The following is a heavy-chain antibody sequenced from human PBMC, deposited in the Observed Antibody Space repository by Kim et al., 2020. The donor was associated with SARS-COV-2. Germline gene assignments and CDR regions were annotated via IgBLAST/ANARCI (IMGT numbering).Heavy chain of an antibody. D-gene: IGHD5-18*01. Sequence: YADSVKGRFTIARDNSKNTLYLQMNSLRAEDTAVYYCARDFAIGSYGSDYWGQGTLVTVSS. CDR3: ARDFAIGSYGSDY. J-gene: IGHJ4*02. V-gene: IGHV3-33*01.